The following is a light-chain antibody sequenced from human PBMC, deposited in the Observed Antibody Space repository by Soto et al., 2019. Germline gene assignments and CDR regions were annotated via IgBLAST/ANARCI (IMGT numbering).Light chain of an antibody. CDR1: PSVSNY. Sequence: EIVLRQSPATLSLSPGERATLSCRASPSVSNYLAWYQQKPGQAPRLFIYDASNRATGIPARFSGSGSGTDFTLTISSLEPEDFAVYYGQQRYNWPLTFGGGTKVEIK. CDR3: QQRYNWPLT. J-gene: IGKJ4*02. CDR2: DAS. V-gene: IGKV3-11*01.